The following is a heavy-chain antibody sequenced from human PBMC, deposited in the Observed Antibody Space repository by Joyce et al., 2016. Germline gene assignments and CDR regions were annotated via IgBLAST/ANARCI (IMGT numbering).Heavy chain of an antibody. V-gene: IGHV5-10-1*03. Sequence: EVPLVQSGPEVHKPVASLTISCKGSGFNFTSHWISWVRPMQGKGLGWIVTIVPTDSYTTYSPSCQSHITISVDKSISTAYLQWSGLKASDTAMFYCARLVEHYYDFSSGYFYYYGMDVWGPGTTVTVSS. D-gene: IGHD3-3*01. CDR3: ARLVEHYYDFSSGYFYYYGMDV. CDR2: IVPTDSYT. J-gene: IGHJ6*02. CDR1: GFNFTSHW.